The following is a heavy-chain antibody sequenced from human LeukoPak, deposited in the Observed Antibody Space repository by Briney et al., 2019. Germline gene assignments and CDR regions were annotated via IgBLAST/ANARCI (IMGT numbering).Heavy chain of an antibody. CDR3: ARSPYYYGSGFDY. D-gene: IGHD3-10*01. Sequence: SETLSLTCAVYGGSFSGYYWSWIRQPPGKGLEWIGEINHSGSTNYNPSLKSRVTISVDTSKNQFSLKLSSVTAADTAVYYCARSPYYYGSGFDYRGQGTLVTVSS. J-gene: IGHJ4*02. CDR2: INHSGST. V-gene: IGHV4-34*01. CDR1: GGSFSGYY.